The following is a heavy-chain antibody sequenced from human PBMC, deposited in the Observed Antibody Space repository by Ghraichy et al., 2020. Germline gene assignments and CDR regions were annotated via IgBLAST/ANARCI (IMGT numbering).Heavy chain of an antibody. CDR1: GFTFSSYA. CDR3: AKGFLAYYDSSGYYLPFDY. V-gene: IGHV3-23*01. Sequence: GGSLRLSCAASGFTFSSYAMSWVRQAPGKGLEWVSAISGSGGSTYYADSVKGRFTISRDNSKNTLYLQMNSLRAEDTAVYYCAKGFLAYYDSSGYYLPFDYWGQGTLVTVSS. J-gene: IGHJ4*02. CDR2: ISGSGGST. D-gene: IGHD3-22*01.